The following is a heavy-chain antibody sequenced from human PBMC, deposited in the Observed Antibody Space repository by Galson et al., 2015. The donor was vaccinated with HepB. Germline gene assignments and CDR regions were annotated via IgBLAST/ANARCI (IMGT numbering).Heavy chain of an antibody. CDR2: ISSSSSYI. D-gene: IGHD6-13*01. CDR1: GFTFSSYS. CDR3: ARGIAAAGGYYYGMDV. V-gene: IGHV3-21*01. J-gene: IGHJ6*02. Sequence: SLRLSCAASGFTFSSYSMNWVRQAPGKGLEWVSSISSSSSYIYYAVSVKGRFTISRDNAKNSLYLQMNNLRAEDTAVYYCARGIAAAGGYYYGMDVWGQGTTVTVSS.